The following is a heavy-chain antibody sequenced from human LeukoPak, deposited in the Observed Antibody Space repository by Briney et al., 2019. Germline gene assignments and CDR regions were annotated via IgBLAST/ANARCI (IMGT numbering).Heavy chain of an antibody. CDR2: ISHSGST. Sequence: SETLSLTCAVYGVSFSDYFWSWIRQPPGKGLEWIGEISHSGSTTYNPSLGSRVTISGDTSKKQFSLKLSSVTAADTAVYYCVTYYYGSSAPKRNYWGQGILVTVSS. CDR1: GVSFSDYF. CDR3: VTYYYGSSAPKRNY. J-gene: IGHJ4*02. V-gene: IGHV4-34*01. D-gene: IGHD3-22*01.